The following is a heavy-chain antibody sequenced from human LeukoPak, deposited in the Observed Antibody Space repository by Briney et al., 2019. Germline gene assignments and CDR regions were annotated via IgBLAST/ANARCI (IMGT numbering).Heavy chain of an antibody. CDR1: GFTFSAYW. J-gene: IGHJ6*02. CDR3: ARGYCSGGGCYSKVLDV. CDR2: IRQEGSEN. D-gene: IGHD2-15*01. V-gene: IGHV3-7*05. Sequence: GGSLRLSCAASGFTFSAYWMSWVRQAPGEGLEWVANIRQEGSENYYVDSVKGRFTISRDNAKNSLYLQMNSLRAEDTAMYYCARGYCSGGGCYSKVLDVWGQGATVLVSS.